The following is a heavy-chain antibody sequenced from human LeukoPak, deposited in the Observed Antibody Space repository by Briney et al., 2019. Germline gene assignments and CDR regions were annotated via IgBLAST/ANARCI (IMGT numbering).Heavy chain of an antibody. J-gene: IGHJ4*02. CDR3: ARAGRIAVAGYFDY. CDR1: GFTFSSYG. D-gene: IGHD6-19*01. V-gene: IGHV3-33*01. CDR2: IWYDGSNK. Sequence: GGSLRLSCAASGFTFSSYGMHWVRQAPGKGLEWVAAIWYDGSNKYYADSVKGRFTISRDNSKNTLYLQMNSLRAEDTAVYYCARAGRIAVAGYFDYWGQGTLVTVSS.